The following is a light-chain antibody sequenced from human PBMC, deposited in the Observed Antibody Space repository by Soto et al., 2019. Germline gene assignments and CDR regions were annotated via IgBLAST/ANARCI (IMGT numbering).Light chain of an antibody. CDR1: SSDVGAYNY. CDR2: DVT. J-gene: IGLJ2*01. Sequence: QSALTQPASVSGSPGQSITISCTGTSSDVGAYNYVSWYQHHPGKAPKLMIYDVTNRPSGVSNRFSGSKSGNTASLTISGLQAEDEADYYCSSYTTSNTGVFGGGTKVTVL. CDR3: SSYTTSNTGV. V-gene: IGLV2-14*03.